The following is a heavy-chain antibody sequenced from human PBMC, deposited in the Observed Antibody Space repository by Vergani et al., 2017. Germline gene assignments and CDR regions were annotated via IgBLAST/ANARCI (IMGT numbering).Heavy chain of an antibody. CDR2: LSGSGGST. CDR3: AKANARNSCYDYLHYDHAMDV. CDR1: GFTFNHYA. J-gene: IGHJ6*02. V-gene: IGHV3-23*01. Sequence: EVQLLESGGDLVQPGRSLRLSCAASGFTFNHYAMNWVREAPGKGLEWVSGLSGSGGSTYYAGSVKGRFTISRDSSKNTLYLQMNSLSGGDTAVYYCAKANARNSCYDYLHYDHAMDVWGQGTTVTVSS. D-gene: IGHD5-12*01.